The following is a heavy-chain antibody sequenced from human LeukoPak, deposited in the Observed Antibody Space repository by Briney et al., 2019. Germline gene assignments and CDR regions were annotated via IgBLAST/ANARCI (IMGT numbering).Heavy chain of an antibody. CDR3: ARDYGDYGEYFDY. J-gene: IGHJ4*02. D-gene: IGHD4-17*01. CDR1: GLTFSSYS. CDR2: ISSSSSTT. Sequence: GGSLRLSCAASGLTFSSYSMNWVRQAPGRGLEWVSYISSSSSTTYYADSVKGRFTISRDNAKNSVFLQMNILRDEDTAVYYCARDYGDYGEYFDYWGQGTLVTVSS. V-gene: IGHV3-48*02.